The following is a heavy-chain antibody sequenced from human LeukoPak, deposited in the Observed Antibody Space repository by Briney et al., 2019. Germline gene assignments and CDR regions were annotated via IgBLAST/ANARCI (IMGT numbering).Heavy chain of an antibody. CDR1: GFTFSTYS. Sequence: GGSLRLSCAASGFTFSTYSMNWVRQAPGKGLEWVSSISSSSSYIYYADSVKGRFTISRVNAKNSLSLQMNSLRAEDTAVYYCGRKHITMIIVADPGGAFDIWGQGTMVTVSS. V-gene: IGHV3-21*01. CDR2: ISSSSSYI. CDR3: GRKHITMIIVADPGGAFDI. D-gene: IGHD3-22*01. J-gene: IGHJ3*02.